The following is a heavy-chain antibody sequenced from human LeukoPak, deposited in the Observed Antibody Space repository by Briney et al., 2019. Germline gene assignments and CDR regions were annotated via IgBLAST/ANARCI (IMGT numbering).Heavy chain of an antibody. D-gene: IGHD6-19*01. Sequence: GGSLRLSCEPSGFTFGSYAMSWVRQPPGKTLEWVPIIPNGGVTTYYADSVRGRFTISRDNSKNMLYLQMNSLRAEDTAVYYCVKLSSGSGSKFGFDSWGQGTLVTVSS. J-gene: IGHJ4*02. V-gene: IGHV3-23*01. CDR3: VKLSSGSGSKFGFDS. CDR1: GFTFGSYA. CDR2: IPNGGVTT.